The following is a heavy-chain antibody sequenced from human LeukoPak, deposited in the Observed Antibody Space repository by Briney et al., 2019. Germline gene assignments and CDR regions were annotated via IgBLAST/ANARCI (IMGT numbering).Heavy chain of an antibody. CDR2: IHYGGNT. Sequence: SETLSLTGSVSGGSISSSYWSWIRQPPGKRLEWIGCIHYGGNTKYNPSLESRVTISLDASKNQFSLKLNSVTAADTAVYYCASGFYDNSGYSNWFDPWGQGTLVTVSS. D-gene: IGHD3-22*01. V-gene: IGHV4-59*01. CDR3: ASGFYDNSGYSNWFDP. J-gene: IGHJ5*02. CDR1: GGSISSSY.